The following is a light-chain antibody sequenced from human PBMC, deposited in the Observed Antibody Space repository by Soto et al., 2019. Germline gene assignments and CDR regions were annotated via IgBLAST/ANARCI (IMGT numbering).Light chain of an antibody. Sequence: QSALNQPASLSGAPGKAITLSCPGTSNEGCGYNYVSWYQQQPGKAPKFMIYDVTNRPSGVSNRFSGSKSGNTASLTISGLQAEDEADYYCCSYTTSNTRQIVFGTGTKVTVL. CDR2: DVT. CDR1: SNEGCGYNY. CDR3: CSYTTSNTRQIV. J-gene: IGLJ1*01. V-gene: IGLV2-14*01.